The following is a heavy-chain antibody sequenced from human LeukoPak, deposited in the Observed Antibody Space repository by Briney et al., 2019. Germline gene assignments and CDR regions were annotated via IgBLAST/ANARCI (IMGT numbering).Heavy chain of an antibody. Sequence: ASVKVSCKASGYTFTGYYMHWVRQAPGQGLEWMGWISAYNGNTNYAQKLQGRVTMTTDTSTSTAYMELRSLRSDDTAVYYCASNSGSYYRGMDVWGKGTTVTVSS. CDR2: ISAYNGNT. CDR3: ASNSGSYYRGMDV. CDR1: GYTFTGYY. J-gene: IGHJ6*04. D-gene: IGHD1-26*01. V-gene: IGHV1-18*04.